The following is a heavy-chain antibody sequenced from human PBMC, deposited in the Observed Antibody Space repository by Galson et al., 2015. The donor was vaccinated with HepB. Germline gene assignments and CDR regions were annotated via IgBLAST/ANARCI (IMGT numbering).Heavy chain of an antibody. Sequence: SVKVSCKASGYTFTSYGISWVRQAPGQGLEWMGWISAYNGNTNYAQKLQGRVTMTTDTSTSTAYMELRSLRSDDTAVYYCARALQTYYDHVWGSYRYTGFDYWGQGTLVTVSS. CDR1: GYTFTSYG. J-gene: IGHJ4*02. V-gene: IGHV1-18*04. D-gene: IGHD3-16*02. CDR2: ISAYNGNT. CDR3: ARALQTYYDHVWGSYRYTGFDY.